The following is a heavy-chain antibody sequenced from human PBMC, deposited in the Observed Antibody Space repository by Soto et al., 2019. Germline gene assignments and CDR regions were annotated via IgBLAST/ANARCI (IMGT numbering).Heavy chain of an antibody. CDR1: GFSFSDYY. V-gene: IGHV3-7*01. D-gene: IGHD3-3*01. Sequence: GGSLRLSCAASGFSFSDYYISWVRQAPGKGLEWVANIKQDGSEKYYVDSVKGRFTISRDNAKNSLYLQMNSLRAEDTAVYYCARDRYSYYDFWSGSLPYYYYGMDVWGQGTTVTVSS. CDR3: ARDRYSYYDFWSGSLPYYYYGMDV. J-gene: IGHJ6*02. CDR2: IKQDGSEK.